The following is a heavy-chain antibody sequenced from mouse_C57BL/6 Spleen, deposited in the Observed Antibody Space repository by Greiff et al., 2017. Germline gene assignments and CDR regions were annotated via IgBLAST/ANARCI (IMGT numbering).Heavy chain of an antibody. CDR1: GYTFTSYW. CDR2: IHPNSGST. D-gene: IGHD3-3*01. J-gene: IGHJ2*01. CDR3: ARWGDGGYCDY. Sequence: QVQLQQPGAELVKPGASVKLSCKASGYTFTSYWMHWVKQRPGQGLEWIGMIHPNSGSTNYNEKFKSKATLTVDKSSSTAYMQLSSLTSEDSAVYYCARWGDGGYCDYWGQGTTLTVSS. V-gene: IGHV1-64*01.